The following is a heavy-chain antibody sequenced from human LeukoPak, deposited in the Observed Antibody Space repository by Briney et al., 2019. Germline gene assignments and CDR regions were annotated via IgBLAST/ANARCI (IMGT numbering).Heavy chain of an antibody. CDR1: GFTLSSYG. D-gene: IGHD3-10*01. CDR2: ISYDGSNK. J-gene: IGHJ4*02. V-gene: IGHV3-30*18. Sequence: GGSLRLSCAASGFTLSSYGMHWVRQAPGKGLEWVAVISYDGSNKYYADSVKGRFTISRDNSKNTLYLQMNSLRAEDTAVYYCAKDYGSGDNYFDYWGQGTLVTVSS. CDR3: AKDYGSGDNYFDY.